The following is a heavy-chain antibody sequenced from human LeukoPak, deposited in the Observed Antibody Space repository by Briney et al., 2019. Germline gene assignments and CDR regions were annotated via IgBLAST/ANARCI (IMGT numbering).Heavy chain of an antibody. V-gene: IGHV3-73*01. Sequence: GGSLRLSCAASGFTFSGSAMHWVRQASGKGLEWVGRIRSKANSYATAYAASVKGRFTISRDDSKNTAYLQMNSLKTEDTAVYYCTRQARSYFYGDDWYFDLWGRGTLVTVPS. J-gene: IGHJ2*01. D-gene: IGHD4-17*01. CDR3: TRQARSYFYGDDWYFDL. CDR2: IRSKANSYAT. CDR1: GFTFSGSA.